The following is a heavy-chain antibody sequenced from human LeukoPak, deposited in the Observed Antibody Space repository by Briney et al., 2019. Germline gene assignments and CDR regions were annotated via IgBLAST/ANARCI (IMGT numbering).Heavy chain of an antibody. CDR3: ARRPAGTLDY. J-gene: IGHJ4*02. V-gene: IGHV4-34*01. Sequence: SEXLSLTCAVYGESFSGYFWNWLRQAPGKGLEWIGEINNSGTTNYNPSLTSRVTISVDTSKNQFSLKVNSVTAADTAVYYCARRPAGTLDYWGQGTLVTVSS. CDR1: GESFSGYF. D-gene: IGHD6-19*01. CDR2: INNSGTT.